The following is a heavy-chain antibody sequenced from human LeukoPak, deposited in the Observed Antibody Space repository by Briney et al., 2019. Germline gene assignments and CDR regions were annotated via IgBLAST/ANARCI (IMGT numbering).Heavy chain of an antibody. V-gene: IGHV3-64D*06. D-gene: IGHD6-13*01. CDR1: GFTFSNYA. CDR2: ISNNGGST. CDR3: VKAAGSWYGYFDY. J-gene: IGHJ4*02. Sequence: PGGSLRLSCSASGFTFSNYAIHWVRQAPGKGLEYVSTISNNGGSTNYADSVKGRFTISRDNSKHTVYLQMSSLRAEDTAVYYCVKAAGSWYGYFDYWGQGTLVTVSS.